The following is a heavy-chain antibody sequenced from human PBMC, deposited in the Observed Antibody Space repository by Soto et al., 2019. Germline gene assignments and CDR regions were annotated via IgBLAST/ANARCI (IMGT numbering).Heavy chain of an antibody. CDR1: EVSSEEWA. CDR3: AKDFRSKYCISTSCHIPLGWFDP. J-gene: IGHJ5*02. V-gene: IGHV3-9*01. CDR2: ISWNSGSI. D-gene: IGHD2-2*02. Sequence: VACGAGEVSSEEWAMHWVRQAPGKGLEWVSGISWNSGSIGYADSVKGRFTISRDNAKNSLYLQMNSLRAEDTALYYCAKDFRSKYCISTSCHIPLGWFDPWGQGTLVTVSS.